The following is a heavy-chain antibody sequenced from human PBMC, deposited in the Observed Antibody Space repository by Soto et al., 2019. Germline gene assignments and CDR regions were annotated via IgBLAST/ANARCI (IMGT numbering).Heavy chain of an antibody. CDR2: IYSGGST. D-gene: IGHD2-8*01. CDR1: GFTVSSNY. V-gene: IGHV3-53*01. J-gene: IGHJ3*02. Sequence: HPGGSLRLSCAASGFTVSSNYMSWVRQAPGKGLEWVSVIYSGGSTYYADSVKGRFTISRDNSKNTRYLQMNRLRAEDTAVYYCARDSRGVYAKWGAFDIWGQGTMVTVSS. CDR3: ARDSRGVYAKWGAFDI.